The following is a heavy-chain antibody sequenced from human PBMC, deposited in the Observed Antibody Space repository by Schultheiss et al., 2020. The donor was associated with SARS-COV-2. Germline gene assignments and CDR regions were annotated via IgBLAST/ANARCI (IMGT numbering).Heavy chain of an antibody. Sequence: GESLKISCAASGFTFSSYAMSWVRQAPGKGLEWVSAISGSGGSTYYADSVKGRFTISRDNSKNTLYLQMNSLRAKDTAVYYCAKDLLGPAADHYYFDYWGQGTLVTVSS. CDR1: GFTFSSYA. CDR2: ISGSGGST. CDR3: AKDLLGPAADHYYFDY. J-gene: IGHJ4*02. V-gene: IGHV3-23*01. D-gene: IGHD2-2*01.